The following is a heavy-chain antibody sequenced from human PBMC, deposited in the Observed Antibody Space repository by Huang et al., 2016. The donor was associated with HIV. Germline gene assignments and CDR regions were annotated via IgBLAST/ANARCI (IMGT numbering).Heavy chain of an antibody. CDR2: VDTEIGKT. D-gene: IGHD3-9*01. CDR3: ATGFDVFFDF. V-gene: IGHV1-24*01. CDR1: EDTRTELS. J-gene: IGHJ4*02. Sequence: QVQLVQSRAAVKKPGASVKVSCKVSEDTRTELSIHWVSQPPGKGIEWMGGVDTEIGKTIYAQKIKGRVTMNEDTSTETGLMELSGLRPEDTAVYYCATGFDVFFDFWGQGTLVTVSS.